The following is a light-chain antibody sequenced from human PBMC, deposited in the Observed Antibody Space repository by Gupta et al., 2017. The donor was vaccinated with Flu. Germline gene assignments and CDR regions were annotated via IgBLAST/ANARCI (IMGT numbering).Light chain of an antibody. J-gene: IGLJ3*02. V-gene: IGLV2-11*03. CDR2: DVT. CDR1: CGGVGGFDF. CDR3: CSAARNDNWM. Sequence: VTISCTGVCGGVGGFDFVSWYQQHPAKPHNLLVYDVTKRPAGVPGRFSASKSGNTASLIISGRLPEDEAVYFCCSAARNDNWMFGGGTKLTV.